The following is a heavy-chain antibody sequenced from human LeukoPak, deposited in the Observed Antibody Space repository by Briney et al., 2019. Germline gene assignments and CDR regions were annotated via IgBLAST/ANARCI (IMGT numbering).Heavy chain of an antibody. Sequence: SETLSFTCSVSGDSIIGYYWGWIRQPPGKGLEWIGNIYYTGNTYYNSSLKSGVTISLYTSKNQFSLKVISMTAADTAAYYCTKSDGYGLIRICGRGTMVTVSS. CDR2: IYYTGNT. CDR1: GDSIIGYY. J-gene: IGHJ3*02. CDR3: TKSDGYGLIRI. D-gene: IGHD3-10*01. V-gene: IGHV4-39*07.